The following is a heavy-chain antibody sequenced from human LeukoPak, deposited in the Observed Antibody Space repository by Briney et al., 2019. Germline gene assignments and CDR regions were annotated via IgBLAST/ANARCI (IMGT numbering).Heavy chain of an antibody. CDR2: INYSGTT. J-gene: IGHJ4*02. Sequence: SETLSLTCTVSGGAISNDNFYWGWVRQPPGKGLEWVGSINYSGTTYYNPSLRSRVSISVDTSRTQFFSRLNSVTAADTAVYYCARLFDSWGQGILVTVSS. V-gene: IGHV4-39*01. CDR1: GGAISNDNFY. CDR3: ARLFDS.